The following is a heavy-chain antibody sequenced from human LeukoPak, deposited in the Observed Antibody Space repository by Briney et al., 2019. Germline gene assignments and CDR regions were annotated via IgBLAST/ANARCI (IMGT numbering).Heavy chain of an antibody. CDR1: GFTVSSNY. Sequence: GGSLRLSCAASGFTVSSNYMSWVRQAPGKGLEWVSVIYSGGSTYYADSVKGRFTISRDNSKNTLYLQMNSLRAEDTAVYYCARGAGSDEYYMDVWGKGTTVTVSS. CDR3: ARGAGSDEYYMDV. CDR2: IYSGGST. D-gene: IGHD3-10*01. V-gene: IGHV3-53*01. J-gene: IGHJ6*03.